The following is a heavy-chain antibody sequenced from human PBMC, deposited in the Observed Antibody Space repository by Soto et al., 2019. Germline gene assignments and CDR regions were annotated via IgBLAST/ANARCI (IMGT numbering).Heavy chain of an antibody. V-gene: IGHV3-30-3*01. J-gene: IGHJ4*02. D-gene: IGHD6-13*01. CDR1: GFTFSSYA. CDR3: ARDSIAAAGAGIDY. Sequence: QVQLVESGGGVVQPGRSLRLSCAASGFTFSSYAMHWVRQAPGKGLEWVAVISYDGSSKYYADSVKGRFTISRDNSKNALYLQMNSLRAEDTAVYYCARDSIAAAGAGIDYWGQGTLVTVSS. CDR2: ISYDGSSK.